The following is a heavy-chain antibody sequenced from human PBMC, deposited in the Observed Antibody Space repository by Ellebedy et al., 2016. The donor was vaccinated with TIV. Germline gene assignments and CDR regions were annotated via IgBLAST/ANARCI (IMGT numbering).Heavy chain of an antibody. D-gene: IGHD3-10*01. J-gene: IGHJ4*02. V-gene: IGHV3-7*03. Sequence: GESLKISCAASGFTFSGNWMSWVRQTPGKGLEWVAYIKQDGSEKYYVDSVKGRFTISRDNAKNSLYLQMNSLRAEDTSVYYCARGRSFNWGQGTLVTVSS. CDR2: IKQDGSEK. CDR1: GFTFSGNW. CDR3: ARGRSFN.